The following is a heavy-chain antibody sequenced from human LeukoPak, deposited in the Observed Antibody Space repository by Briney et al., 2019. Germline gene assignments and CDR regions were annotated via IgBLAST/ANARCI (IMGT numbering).Heavy chain of an antibody. CDR1: GFTFSSYG. V-gene: IGHV3-30*02. J-gene: IGHJ6*03. D-gene: IGHD6-13*01. CDR3: AKDPRPIAAAGRGYYYYYYMDV. CDR2: IRYDGSNK. Sequence: GGSLRLSCAASGFTFSSYGMHWVRQAPGKGLEWVAFIRYDGSNKYYADSVKGRFTISRDNSKNTLYLQMNSLRAEDTAVYYCAKDPRPIAAAGRGYYYYYYMDVWGKGTTVTVSS.